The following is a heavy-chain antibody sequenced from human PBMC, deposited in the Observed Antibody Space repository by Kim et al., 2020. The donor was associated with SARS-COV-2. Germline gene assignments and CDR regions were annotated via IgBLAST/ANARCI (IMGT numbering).Heavy chain of an antibody. D-gene: IGHD6-6*01. CDR1: GFSLSTSGMC. CDR3: ARLDWYSSSYNY. CDR2: IDWDDDK. V-gene: IGHV2-70*11. J-gene: IGHJ4*02. Sequence: SGPTLVNPTQTLTLTCTFSGFSLSTSGMCVSWIRQPPGKALEWLARIDWDDDKYYSTSLKTRLTISKDTSKNQVVLTMTNMDPVDTATYYCARLDWYSSSYNYWGQGTLVNLSS.